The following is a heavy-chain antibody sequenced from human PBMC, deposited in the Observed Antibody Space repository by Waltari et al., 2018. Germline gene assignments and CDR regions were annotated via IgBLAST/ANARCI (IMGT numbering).Heavy chain of an antibody. CDR1: GESFGCYY. CDR3: ARGGEDFDDSTYFAY. Sequence: QVELQQWGAGLLKPSETLSLTCAVYGESFGCYYWSWIGQPPGKGLDWIGQINFSGRPTYNSSLKSRVTISVDVSKNQFSLKLTSVTAADTAVYYCARGGEDFDDSTYFAYWGQGNLVTVSS. J-gene: IGHJ4*02. CDR2: INFSGRP. D-gene: IGHD3-22*01. V-gene: IGHV4-34*01.